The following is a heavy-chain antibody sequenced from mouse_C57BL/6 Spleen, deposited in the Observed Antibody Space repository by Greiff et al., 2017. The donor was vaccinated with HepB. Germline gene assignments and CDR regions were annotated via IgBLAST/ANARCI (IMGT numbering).Heavy chain of an antibody. V-gene: IGHV1-59*01. Sequence: QVQLQQSGAELVRPGTSVKLSCKASGYTFTSYWMHWVKQRPGQGLEWIGVIDPSDSYTNYNQKFKGKATLTVDTSSSTAYMQLSSLTSEDSAVYYCARGIYYGSSDGYWGQGTTLTVSS. CDR3: ARGIYYGSSDGY. CDR1: GYTFTSYW. D-gene: IGHD1-1*01. J-gene: IGHJ2*01. CDR2: IDPSDSYT.